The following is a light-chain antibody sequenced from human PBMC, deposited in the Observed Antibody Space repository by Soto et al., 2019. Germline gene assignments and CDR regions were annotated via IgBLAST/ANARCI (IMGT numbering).Light chain of an antibody. CDR1: QSVGSSY. V-gene: IGKV3-20*01. CDR2: ATS. CDR3: HQFDSSLT. J-gene: IGKJ1*01. Sequence: EIVLTQSPGTLSLSPGERATLSCRASQSVGSSYLAWYQQKPGQAPRLLMYATSSRATGIPDRFSGSGSGTDFTLTISRREPEDFAVYYCHQFDSSLTFGQGTRVEIK.